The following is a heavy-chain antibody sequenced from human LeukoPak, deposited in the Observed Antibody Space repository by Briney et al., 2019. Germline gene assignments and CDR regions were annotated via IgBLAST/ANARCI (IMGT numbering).Heavy chain of an antibody. J-gene: IGHJ4*02. D-gene: IGHD6-19*01. V-gene: IGHV3-23*01. CDR1: GFTFSSYA. CDR3: AKTQRWLGYFDY. CDR2: ISGSGGSS. Sequence: GGSLRLSCAASGFTFSSYAMSWVRQAPGKGLEWVSAISGSGGSSYYADSVKGRFTISRDNSKNTLYLQMNSLRAEDTAVYYCAKTQRWLGYFDYWGQGTLVTVSS.